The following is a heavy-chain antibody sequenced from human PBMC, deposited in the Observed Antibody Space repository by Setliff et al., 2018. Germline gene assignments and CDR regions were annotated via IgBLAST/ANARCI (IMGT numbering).Heavy chain of an antibody. CDR3: AHRRVGNYDSSGNYHSYFDY. D-gene: IGHD3-22*01. J-gene: IGHJ4*02. Sequence: SGPTLVNPTQTLTLTCTFSGFSLTTTRVAVGRIRQPPGKALEWLALIYWDDDKRYTYSPSLKTRLTVSRDTYRNQVVLTMANMDPVDTATYYCAHRRVGNYDSSGNYHSYFDYWGQGILVTVSS. CDR1: GFSLTTTRVA. V-gene: IGHV2-5*02. CDR2: IYWDDDK.